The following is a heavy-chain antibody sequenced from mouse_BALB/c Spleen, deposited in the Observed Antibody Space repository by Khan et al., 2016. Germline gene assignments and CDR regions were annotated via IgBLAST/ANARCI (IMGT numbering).Heavy chain of an antibody. J-gene: IGHJ4*01. D-gene: IGHD1-1*01. V-gene: IGHV3-2*02. Sequence: EVQLQELGPGLVKPSQSLSLTCTVTGYSINSDYAWNWIRQFPGNRLEWMGYIRYSGSTSYNPSLKSRISITRDTSKNQFFLQLNSVTSEDTATYYCARSDYGDKDAMDYWGQGTSVTVSS. CDR2: IRYSGST. CDR1: GYSINSDYA. CDR3: ARSDYGDKDAMDY.